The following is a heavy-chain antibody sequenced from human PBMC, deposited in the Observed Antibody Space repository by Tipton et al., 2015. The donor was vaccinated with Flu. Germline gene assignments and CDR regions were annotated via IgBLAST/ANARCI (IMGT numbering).Heavy chain of an antibody. V-gene: IGHV4-59*01. D-gene: IGHD3-22*01. CDR2: MYYSGST. Sequence: TLSLTCTVSGDSISSYYWSWIRQPPGKGLEWIGYMYYSGSTKYNPSLKSRVTISIDTSKNQLSLKLTSVTVADTAVYYCARDLKWSSAYYNPFGYWGQGTLVTVSS. J-gene: IGHJ4*02. CDR1: GDSISSYY. CDR3: ARDLKWSSAYYNPFGY.